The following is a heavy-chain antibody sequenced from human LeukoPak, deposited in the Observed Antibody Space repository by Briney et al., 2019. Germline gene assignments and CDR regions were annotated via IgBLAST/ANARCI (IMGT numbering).Heavy chain of an antibody. CDR3: ARDRDGYNSF. D-gene: IGHD5-24*01. CDR1: GFTFSSYA. Sequence: GGSLRLSCAASGFTFSSYAMHWVRQAPGKGLEWVAVISYDGSNKYYADSVKGRFTISRDNSKNTLYLQMNSLSAEDTAVYYCARDRDGYNSFWGQGTLVTVSS. CDR2: ISYDGSNK. J-gene: IGHJ4*02. V-gene: IGHV3-30*04.